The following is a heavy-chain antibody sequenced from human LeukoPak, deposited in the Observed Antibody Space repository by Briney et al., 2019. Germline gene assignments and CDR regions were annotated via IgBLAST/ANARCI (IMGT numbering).Heavy chain of an antibody. CDR2: INPNTGGP. D-gene: IGHD1-26*01. CDR3: ARHRNSQTAGAGDY. V-gene: IGHV1-2*02. J-gene: IGHJ4*02. Sequence: ASVKVSCKASGYTVAAYYIHWVRQAPGQGLEWMGWINPNTGGPYYPQKFQDKVTMTWDSSVNTAYMELTSVTSDDTAIYCCARHRNSQTAGAGDYWGQGTLVTVSS. CDR1: GYTVAAYY.